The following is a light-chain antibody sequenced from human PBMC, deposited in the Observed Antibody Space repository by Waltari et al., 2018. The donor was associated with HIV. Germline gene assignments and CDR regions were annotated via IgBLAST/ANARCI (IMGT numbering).Light chain of an antibody. CDR3: NSRDSSGNHP. V-gene: IGLV3-19*01. Sequence: SSELTQDPAVSVALGQTVRITCQGDSLRSYYASWYQQKPGQAPVLVIYGKNNRPSGIPDRFSGSSSGNTASLTITGAQAEDEADYYGNSRDSSGNHPFGGGTKLTVL. CDR1: SLRSYY. CDR2: GKN. J-gene: IGLJ3*02.